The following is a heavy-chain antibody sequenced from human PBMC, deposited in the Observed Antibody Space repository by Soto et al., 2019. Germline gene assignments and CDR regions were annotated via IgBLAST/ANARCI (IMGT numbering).Heavy chain of an antibody. Sequence: EVQLVESGGGLVKPGGSLRLSCAASGFTFSNACMSWVRQAPGKGLEWVGRIKRKTDGGTTDYATPVKGRFTISRDDSHETLYLQRNSLKTEDTAGYYCPPLHINRDYGDYDGGVDYWGPGTLVTGSS. J-gene: IGHJ4*02. CDR1: GFTFSNAC. CDR3: PPLHINRDYGDYDGGVDY. V-gene: IGHV3-15*01. D-gene: IGHD4-17*01. CDR2: IKRKTDGGTT.